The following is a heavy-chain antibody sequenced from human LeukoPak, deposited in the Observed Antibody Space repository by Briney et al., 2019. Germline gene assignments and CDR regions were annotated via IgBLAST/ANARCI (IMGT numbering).Heavy chain of an antibody. CDR1: GFTFSTYW. Sequence: GGSLRLSCAASGFTFSTYWMHWVRQTPGKGLVWVSRINPDGSGTNYADSVKGRFTISRDNAKNSLYLQMNSLRAEDTALYYCAKDTRIAAAGTSGGMDVWGQGTTVAVSS. D-gene: IGHD6-13*01. CDR2: INPDGSGT. CDR3: AKDTRIAAAGTSGGMDV. J-gene: IGHJ6*02. V-gene: IGHV3-74*01.